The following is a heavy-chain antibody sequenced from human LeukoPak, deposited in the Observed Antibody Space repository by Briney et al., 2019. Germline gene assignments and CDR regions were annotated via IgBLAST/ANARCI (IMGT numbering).Heavy chain of an antibody. CDR1: GGSISSYY. J-gene: IGHJ4*02. V-gene: IGHV4-59*01. Sequence: PSETLSLTCTVSGGSISSYYWSWIRQPPGKGLEWFEYIYYSGSTNYNPSLKSRVTISVDTSKNQFSLKLSSVTAADTAVYYCARASGYSGFQTDYWGQGTLVTVSS. CDR3: ARASGYSGFQTDY. D-gene: IGHD5-12*01. CDR2: IYYSGST.